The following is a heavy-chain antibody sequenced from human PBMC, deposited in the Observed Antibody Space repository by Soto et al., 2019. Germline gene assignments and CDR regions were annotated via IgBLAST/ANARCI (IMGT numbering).Heavy chain of an antibody. Sequence: ASVKVSCKASGYTFTSYDINWVRQATGQGLEWMGWMNTNSGNTGYAQKFQGRVTMTRNTSISTAYMELSSLRSEDTAVYYCARARLDYDFWSGYYPNYYYYYMDVWGKGTTVTVSS. J-gene: IGHJ6*03. V-gene: IGHV1-8*01. CDR3: ARARLDYDFWSGYYPNYYYYYMDV. CDR2: MNTNSGNT. CDR1: GYTFTSYD. D-gene: IGHD3-3*01.